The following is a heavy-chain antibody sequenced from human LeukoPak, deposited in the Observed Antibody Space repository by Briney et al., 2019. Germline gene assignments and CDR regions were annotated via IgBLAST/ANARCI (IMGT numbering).Heavy chain of an antibody. J-gene: IGHJ4*02. CDR2: ISYDGSNK. D-gene: IGHD6-19*01. CDR3: AKALQWLADY. Sequence: PGGSLRLSCAASGFTFSSYGMHWVRQAPGKGLEWVAVISYDGSNKYYADSVKGRFTISRDNSKNTLYLQMNSLRAEDTAVYYCAKALQWLADYWGQGTLVTVSS. V-gene: IGHV3-30*18. CDR1: GFTFSSYG.